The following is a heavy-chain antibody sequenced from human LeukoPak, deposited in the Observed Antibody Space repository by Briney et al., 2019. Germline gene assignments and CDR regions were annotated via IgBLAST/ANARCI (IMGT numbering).Heavy chain of an antibody. J-gene: IGHJ4*02. CDR3: ARSARGVGAAFDY. D-gene: IGHD1-26*01. V-gene: IGHV1-69*04. CDR2: IIPILGIA. CDR1: VGTLSSYA. Sequence: SVKVSCEPSVGTLSSYATSWVRQAPGPGREWMGRIIPILGIANYAQKFQGRATITADKSTSTAYMELSSLRSEDTAVYYCARSARGVGAAFDYWGQGTLLSVSS.